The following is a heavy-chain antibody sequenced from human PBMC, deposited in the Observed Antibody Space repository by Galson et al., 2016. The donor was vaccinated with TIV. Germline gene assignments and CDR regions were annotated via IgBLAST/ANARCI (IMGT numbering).Heavy chain of an antibody. CDR3: ARGSPYSSSSPGIFDI. D-gene: IGHD3-10*01. CDR1: GGTFSNSA. Sequence: SVKVSCKASGGTFSNSAVAWVRQAPGQGLEWMGRILPVYGTTVYAQEFQGRLSIGAETSTGTATLELSSLRFEDTAMYYCARGSPYSSSSPGIFDIWGQGTKVTVSS. V-gene: IGHV1-69*06. CDR2: ILPVYGTT. J-gene: IGHJ3*02.